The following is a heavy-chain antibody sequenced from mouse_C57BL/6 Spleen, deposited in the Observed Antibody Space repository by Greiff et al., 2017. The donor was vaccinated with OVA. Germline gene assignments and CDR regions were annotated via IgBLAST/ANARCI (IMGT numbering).Heavy chain of an antibody. CDR1: GYTFTSYW. CDR2: IDPSDSET. D-gene: IGHD2-5*01. CDR3: ARGGYSNYPFAY. J-gene: IGHJ3*01. Sequence: QVHVKQPGAELVRPGSSVKLSCKASGYTFTSYWMHWVKQRPIQGLEWIGNIDPSDSETHYNQKFKDKATLTVDKSSSTAYMQLSSLTSEDSAVYYCARGGYSNYPFAYWGQGTLVTVSA. V-gene: IGHV1-52*01.